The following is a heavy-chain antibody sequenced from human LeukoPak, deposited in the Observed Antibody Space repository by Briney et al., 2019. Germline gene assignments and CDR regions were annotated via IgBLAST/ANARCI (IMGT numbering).Heavy chain of an antibody. J-gene: IGHJ4*02. CDR3: AIMHPYYDGSGYWVQ. CDR2: IWYDGSNK. V-gene: IGHV3-33*01. Sequence: GRSLRLSCAASGFTFSSYGMHWVRQAPGKGLEWVAVIWYDGSNKYYADSVKGRFTISRDNPRNTLYMQMNSLRAEDTALYYCAIMHPYYDGSGYWVQWGQGTLVTVSS. D-gene: IGHD3-22*01. CDR1: GFTFSSYG.